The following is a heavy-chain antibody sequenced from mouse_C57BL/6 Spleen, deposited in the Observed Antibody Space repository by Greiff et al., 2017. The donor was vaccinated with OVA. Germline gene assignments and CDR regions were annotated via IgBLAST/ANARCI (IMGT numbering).Heavy chain of an antibody. CDR3: ARGRDAMDY. V-gene: IGHV1-76*01. Sequence: QVQLQQSGPELVRPGASVKLSCKASGYTFTDYYINWVKQRPGQGLEWIARIYPGSGNTYYNEKFKGKATLTAEKSSSTAYMQLSSLTSEDSAVYFCARGRDAMDYWGQGTSVTVSS. CDR2: IYPGSGNT. J-gene: IGHJ4*01. CDR1: GYTFTDYY.